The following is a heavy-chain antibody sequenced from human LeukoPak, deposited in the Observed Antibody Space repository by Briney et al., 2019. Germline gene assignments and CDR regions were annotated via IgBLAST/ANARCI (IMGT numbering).Heavy chain of an antibody. CDR1: GFTFSSYA. D-gene: IGHD3-3*01. CDR3: ARDKGTIFGVITYYFHY. J-gene: IGHJ4*02. Sequence: PGGSLRLSCAASGFTFSSYAMHWVRQAPGKGLEWVAVISYAGSNKYYADSVKGRFTISRDNSKNTLYLQMNSLRAEDTAVYYCARDKGTIFGVITYYFHYWGQGTPVTVSS. CDR2: ISYAGSNK. V-gene: IGHV3-30*04.